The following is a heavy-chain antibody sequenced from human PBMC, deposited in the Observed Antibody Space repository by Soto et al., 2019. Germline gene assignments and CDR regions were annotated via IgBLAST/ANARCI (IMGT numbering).Heavy chain of an antibody. J-gene: IGHJ5*02. V-gene: IGHV4-59*01. D-gene: IGHD3-10*01. CDR2: IYYSGST. CDR3: ARGNTMVRGVIITSSYWFDP. Sequence: ASETLSLTCTGSGGSISSYYWSWIRQPPGKGLEWIGYIYYSGSTNYNPSLKSRVTISVDTSKNQFSLKLSSVTAADTAVYYCARGNTMVRGVIITSSYWFDPWGQGTLVIVSS. CDR1: GGSISSYY.